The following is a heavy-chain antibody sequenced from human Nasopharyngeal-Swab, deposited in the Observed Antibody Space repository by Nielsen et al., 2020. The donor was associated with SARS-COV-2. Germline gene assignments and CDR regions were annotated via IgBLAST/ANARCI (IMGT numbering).Heavy chain of an antibody. CDR2: IYYSGST. V-gene: IGHV4-39*01. CDR3: ARQRYYYDSSGYWNGQIDY. J-gene: IGHJ4*02. Sequence: SETLSLTCTVSGGSISSSSYYWGYIRQPPGKGLEWIGSIYYSGSTYYNPSLKSRVTISVDTSKNQFSLKLSSVTAADTAVYYCARQRYYYDSSGYWNGQIDYWAREPWSPSPQ. D-gene: IGHD3-22*01. CDR1: GGSISSSSYY.